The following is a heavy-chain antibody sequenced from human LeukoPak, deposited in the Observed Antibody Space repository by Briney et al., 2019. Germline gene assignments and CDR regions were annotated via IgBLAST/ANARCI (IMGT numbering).Heavy chain of an antibody. Sequence: ASVKVSCKASGYTFTGYYMHWVRQAPGQGLERMGWINPNSGGTNYAQKFQGRVTMTRDTSISTAYMELSRLRSDDTAVYYCARDRYCSSTSCYAGNWFDPWGQGTLVTVSS. D-gene: IGHD2-2*01. CDR3: ARDRYCSSTSCYAGNWFDP. CDR1: GYTFTGYY. J-gene: IGHJ5*02. CDR2: INPNSGGT. V-gene: IGHV1-2*02.